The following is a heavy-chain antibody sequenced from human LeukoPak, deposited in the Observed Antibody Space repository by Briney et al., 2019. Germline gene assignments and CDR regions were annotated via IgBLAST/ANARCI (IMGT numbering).Heavy chain of an antibody. D-gene: IGHD6-13*01. CDR1: GFTVSSNY. J-gene: IGHJ4*02. Sequence: GGSLRLSCAASGFTVSSNYMRWVRQAPGKGLEWVSVIYSGGSTYYADSVKGRFTISRDNSKNTLYLQMNSLRAEDTAVYYCARVGPGYSSSWHFFDYWGQGTLVTVSS. CDR3: ARVGPGYSSSWHFFDY. CDR2: IYSGGST. V-gene: IGHV3-66*01.